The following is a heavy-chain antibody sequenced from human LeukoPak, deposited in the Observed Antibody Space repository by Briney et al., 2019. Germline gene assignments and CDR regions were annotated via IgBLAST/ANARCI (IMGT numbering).Heavy chain of an antibody. V-gene: IGHV4-34*01. CDR3: ARGVYSSSCYID. CDR2: INHSGST. D-gene: IGHD6-13*01. J-gene: IGHJ4*02. Sequence: SETLSLTCAVYGGSFSGYYWSWIRQPPGKGLEWIGEINHSGSTNYNPSLKSRVTISEDTSKNQFYLKLSSVTAADTAVYYCARGVYSSSCYIDWGQGALVTVSS. CDR1: GGSFSGYY.